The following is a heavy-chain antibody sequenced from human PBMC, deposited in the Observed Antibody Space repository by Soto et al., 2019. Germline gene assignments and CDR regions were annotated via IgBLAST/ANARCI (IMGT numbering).Heavy chain of an antibody. J-gene: IGHJ6*02. D-gene: IGHD3-10*01. CDR1: GESIRGYY. V-gene: IGHV4-34*01. CDR3: ARGRYSYETIYYKFYYSALDV. CDR2: INDNGGT. Sequence: PSETLSLTCGVYGESIRGYYWSWIRQSPGKGLEWIGDINDNGGTNYNPSLKSRVTTSLDTSKKQVSLMVSSVTAADTAVYYCARGRYSYETIYYKFYYSALDVWGQGTTVTV.